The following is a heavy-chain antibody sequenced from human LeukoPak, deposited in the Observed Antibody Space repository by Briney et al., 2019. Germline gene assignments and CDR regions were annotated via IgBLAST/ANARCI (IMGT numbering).Heavy chain of an antibody. V-gene: IGHV1-18*01. Sequence: GASVKVSCKASGYTFTSYGTSWVRQAPGQGLEGMGWISAYNGNTNYAQKLQGGVPMTTDTSTSTAYMELRSLRSDDTAVYYCARGHSSSSFDYWGQGTLVTVSS. CDR3: ARGHSSSSFDY. D-gene: IGHD6-13*01. J-gene: IGHJ4*02. CDR1: GYTFTSYG. CDR2: ISAYNGNT.